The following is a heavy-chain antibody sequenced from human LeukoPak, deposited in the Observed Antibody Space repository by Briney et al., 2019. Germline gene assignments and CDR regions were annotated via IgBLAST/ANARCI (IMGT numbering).Heavy chain of an antibody. CDR3: ARDNRAATAFDY. CDR2: ICYSGST. V-gene: IGHV4-39*02. CDR1: GGSISSSSYY. D-gene: IGHD6-25*01. Sequence: SETLSLTCTVSGGSISSSSYYWGWIRQPPGKGLEWIGSICYSGSTYYNPSLKSRVTISVDTSKNQFSLKLSSVTAADTAVYYCARDNRAATAFDYWGQGTLVTVSS. J-gene: IGHJ4*02.